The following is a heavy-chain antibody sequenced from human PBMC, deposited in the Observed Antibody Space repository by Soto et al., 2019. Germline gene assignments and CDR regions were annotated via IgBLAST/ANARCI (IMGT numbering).Heavy chain of an antibody. V-gene: IGHV4-30-2*01. J-gene: IGHJ5*02. CDR1: GGSISSGGYA. D-gene: IGHD1-7*01. CDR2: IYHSGYT. CDR3: ARDSLTGNYFDP. Sequence: QMRLQESGSGLVKPSQTLSLTCAVSGGSISSGGYAWNWIRQPPGKGLEWIGYIYHSGYTSYNPSLKNRVTISVDKSKNQFSLTLSFVTAADTAVYYCARDSLTGNYFDPWGQGTLVTFSS.